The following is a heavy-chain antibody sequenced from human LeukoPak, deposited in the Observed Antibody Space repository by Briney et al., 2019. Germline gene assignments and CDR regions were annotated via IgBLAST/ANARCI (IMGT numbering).Heavy chain of an antibody. J-gene: IGHJ3*02. CDR3: AREGMATISLWAFDI. V-gene: IGHV4-61*02. Sequence: PSETLSLTCTVSGGSISSGSYYWSWIRQPAGKGLEWIGRIYTSGSTNYNPSLKSRVTISVDTSKNQFSLKLSSVTAADTAVYYCAREGMATISLWAFDIWGQGTMVTVSS. CDR2: IYTSGST. CDR1: GGSISSGSYY. D-gene: IGHD5-24*01.